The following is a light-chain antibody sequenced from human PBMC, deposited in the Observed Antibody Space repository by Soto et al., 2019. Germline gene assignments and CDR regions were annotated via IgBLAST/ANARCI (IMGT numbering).Light chain of an antibody. V-gene: IGKV1-39*01. Sequence: DIQMTQSPSSLSASLGDRFTITCRASQSISNYLNWYPHKAGKAPKVLIYAASSLQRGVPSRFSGSGSGTDFTLIISSLQPEDFATYYCQQYNSYSTFGQGTRLEIK. CDR1: QSISNY. J-gene: IGKJ5*01. CDR2: AAS. CDR3: QQYNSYST.